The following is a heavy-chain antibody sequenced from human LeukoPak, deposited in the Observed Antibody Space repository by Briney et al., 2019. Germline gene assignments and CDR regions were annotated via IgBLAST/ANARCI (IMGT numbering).Heavy chain of an antibody. J-gene: IGHJ4*02. CDR3: ANDPMKVRYYFDY. CDR2: ISYDGSNE. Sequence: PGRSLRLSCAASGFTFSSSGMHWLRQAPGKGLEWVAVISYDGSNEFYADSVKGRFTISRDNSKNRLYLQMNSLRAEDTAVYYCANDPMKVRYYFDYWGQGTLVTVSS. CDR1: GFTFSSSG. V-gene: IGHV3-30*18. D-gene: IGHD3-22*01.